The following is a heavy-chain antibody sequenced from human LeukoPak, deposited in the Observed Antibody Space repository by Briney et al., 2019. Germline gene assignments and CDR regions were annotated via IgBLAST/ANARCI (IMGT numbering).Heavy chain of an antibody. J-gene: IGHJ4*02. CDR3: ARLSHPSGKNWFFDY. Sequence: GASVKVSCKASGYTFTGYYMHWVRQAPGQGLEWMGWINPNSGGTNYAQKFQGRVTMTRDTSISTAYMELSRLRSDDTAVYYCARLSHPSGKNWFFDYWGQGTLFTVSS. CDR1: GYTFTGYY. CDR2: INPNSGGT. D-gene: IGHD3-9*01. V-gene: IGHV1-2*02.